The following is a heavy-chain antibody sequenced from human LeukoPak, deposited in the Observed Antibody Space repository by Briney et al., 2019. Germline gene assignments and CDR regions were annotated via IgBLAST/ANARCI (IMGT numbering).Heavy chain of an antibody. D-gene: IGHD1-26*01. Sequence: PGGSLRLSCAASGFTFSSYAMSWVRQAPGKGLEWVSAISGSGGSTYYADSVKGRFTISRDNSRNTLYLQMNSLRAEDTALYYCAKGPIGGSYFDYWGQGTLVTVSS. CDR2: ISGSGGST. J-gene: IGHJ4*02. CDR1: GFTFSSYA. CDR3: AKGPIGGSYFDY. V-gene: IGHV3-23*01.